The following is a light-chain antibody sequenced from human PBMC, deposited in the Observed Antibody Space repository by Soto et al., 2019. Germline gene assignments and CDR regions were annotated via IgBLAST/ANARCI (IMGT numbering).Light chain of an antibody. Sequence: QPVLTQPPSASGTPGQSVTISCSGSRSNIGSNSVSWYQQLPGTAPKLLIFSNNQRPSGVPDRFSGSKSGTSASLAISVIQSEDEADYYCAAWDDSLNGRMVFGGGTKLTVL. CDR3: AAWDDSLNGRMV. CDR1: RSNIGSNS. V-gene: IGLV1-44*01. CDR2: SNN. J-gene: IGLJ3*02.